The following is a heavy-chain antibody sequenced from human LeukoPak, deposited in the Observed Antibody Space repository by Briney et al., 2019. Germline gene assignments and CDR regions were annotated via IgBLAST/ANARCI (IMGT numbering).Heavy chain of an antibody. CDR2: INHSGST. D-gene: IGHD2-15*01. Sequence: SQTLSLTCTVSGGSISSGGYYWSWIRQPPGKGLEWIGEINHSGSTNYNPSLKSRVTISVDTSKNQFSLKLSSVTAADTAVYYCARWGYCSGGSCYKDPGLGYAFDIWGQGTMVTVSS. CDR1: GGSISSGGYY. V-gene: IGHV4-30-2*01. J-gene: IGHJ3*02. CDR3: ARWGYCSGGSCYKDPGLGYAFDI.